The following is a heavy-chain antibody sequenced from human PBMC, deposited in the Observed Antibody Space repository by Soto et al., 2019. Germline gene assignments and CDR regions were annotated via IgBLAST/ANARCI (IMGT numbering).Heavy chain of an antibody. J-gene: IGHJ4*02. Sequence: ASVKVSCKASGFTFTTYAMHWVRQAPGQSLEWMGWINADNGATKYSQNFQDRVTIARDTSANTAFMELSSLTSEDTGVYYCARESAASGPYYLDYWAEGTLATVSP. D-gene: IGHD6-13*01. V-gene: IGHV1-3*01. CDR2: INADNGAT. CDR3: ARESAASGPYYLDY. CDR1: GFTFTTYA.